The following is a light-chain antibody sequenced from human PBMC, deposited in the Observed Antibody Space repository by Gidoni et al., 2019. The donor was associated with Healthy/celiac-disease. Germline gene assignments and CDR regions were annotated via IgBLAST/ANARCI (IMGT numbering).Light chain of an antibody. J-gene: IGKJ5*01. V-gene: IGKV1-39*01. CDR2: AAS. CDR3: QQSYSTSVT. Sequence: DIQMTQSPSSLSASVGDRVTITCRASQSISSYLDWYQQKPGKAPKLLSYAASSLQSGVPSRFSGSGSGTDFTLTISSLQPEDFATYYCQQSYSTSVTFXXXTRLEIK. CDR1: QSISSY.